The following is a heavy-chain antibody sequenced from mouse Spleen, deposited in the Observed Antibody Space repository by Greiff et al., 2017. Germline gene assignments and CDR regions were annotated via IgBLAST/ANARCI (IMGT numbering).Heavy chain of an antibody. CDR3: ARRGEKYYAMDY. V-gene: IGHV1-63*02. CDR2: IYPGGGYT. CDR1: GYTFTNYW. Sequence: QVQLKESGAELVRPGTSVKISCKASGYTFTNYWLGWVKQRPGHGLEWIGDIYPGGGYTNYNEKFKGKATLTADTSSSTAYMQLSSLTSEDSAVYFCARRGEKYYAMDYWGQGTSVTVSS. J-gene: IGHJ4*01.